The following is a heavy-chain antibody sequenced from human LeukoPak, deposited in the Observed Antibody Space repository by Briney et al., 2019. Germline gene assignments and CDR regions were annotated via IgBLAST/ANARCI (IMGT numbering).Heavy chain of an antibody. Sequence: ASVKVSCKASGYTFTGYYMHWVRQAPGQGLEWMGWINPNSGGTNYAQKFQGRVTMTRDTSISTAYMELSRLRSDDTAVYYCARVAGRYEPADYYYYYMDVWGKGTTVTVSS. CDR3: ARVAGRYEPADYYYYYMDV. CDR2: INPNSGGT. V-gene: IGHV1-2*02. J-gene: IGHJ6*03. D-gene: IGHD2-2*01. CDR1: GYTFTGYY.